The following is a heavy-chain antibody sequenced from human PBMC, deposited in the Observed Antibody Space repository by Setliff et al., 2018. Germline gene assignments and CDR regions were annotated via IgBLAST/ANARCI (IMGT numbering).Heavy chain of an antibody. V-gene: IGHV4-59*11. D-gene: IGHD1-26*01. CDR2: IYYSGST. CDR1: GGSISSHY. CDR3: ARGTGSPGSYYFDY. J-gene: IGHJ4*02. Sequence: KPSETLSLTCTVSGGSISSHYWSWIRQPPGKGLEWIGSIYYSGSTNYNPSLKSRVTISVDTSKNQFSLKLSSVTAADTAVYYCARGTGSPGSYYFDYWGQGTLVTVSS.